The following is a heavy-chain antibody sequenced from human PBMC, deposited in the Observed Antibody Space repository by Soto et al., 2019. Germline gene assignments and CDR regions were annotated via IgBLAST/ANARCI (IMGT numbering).Heavy chain of an antibody. CDR2: IYHSGST. CDR3: AREGYYDYVWGSYRAYGMDV. J-gene: IGHJ6*02. V-gene: IGHV4-4*02. Sequence: QVQLQESGPGLVKPSGTLSLTCAVSGGSISSSNWWSWVRQPPGKGLEWIGEIYHSGSTNYNPSLKSRVTISVDKSKNQFSLKLSSVTAADTAVYYCAREGYYDYVWGSYRAYGMDVWGQGTTVTVSS. D-gene: IGHD3-16*02. CDR1: GGSISSSNW.